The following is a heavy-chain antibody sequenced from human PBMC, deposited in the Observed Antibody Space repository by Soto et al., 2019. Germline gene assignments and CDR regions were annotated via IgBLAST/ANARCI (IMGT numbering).Heavy chain of an antibody. J-gene: IGHJ3*02. CDR2: ISWNSGSI. Sequence: GGSLRLSCAASGFTFDDYAMHWVRQAPGKGLEWVSGISWNSGSIGYADSVKGRFTISSDNAKNSLYLQMNSLRAEDTALYYCAKVGRRRGVDILTGYENAFDIWGQGTMVTVSS. V-gene: IGHV3-9*01. D-gene: IGHD3-9*01. CDR3: AKVGRRRGVDILTGYENAFDI. CDR1: GFTFDDYA.